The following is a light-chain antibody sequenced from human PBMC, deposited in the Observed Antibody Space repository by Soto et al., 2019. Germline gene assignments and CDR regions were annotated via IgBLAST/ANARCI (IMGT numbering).Light chain of an antibody. J-gene: IGLJ1*01. V-gene: IGLV1-44*01. Sequence: QSVLTQPPSASGTPGQRVTISCSGSRSNIGSNTVNWYQQLPGTSPKLLIYSNNQRPSGVPDRFSGSKSGTSASLAISGRQSEDEADYYCAACDDSLNGDVFGTGTKLNVL. CDR2: SNN. CDR3: AACDDSLNGDV. CDR1: RSNIGSNT.